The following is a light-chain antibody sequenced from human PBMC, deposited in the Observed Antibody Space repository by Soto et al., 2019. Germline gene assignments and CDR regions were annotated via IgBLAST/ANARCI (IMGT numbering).Light chain of an antibody. V-gene: IGKV3-20*01. CDR3: QQYGSSRT. CDR1: QSVSSY. CDR2: GAP. Sequence: EIVLTQSPATLSLSPGERATLSCRASQSVSSYLAWYQQKPGQAPRLLIYGAPSRATGIPDRFSGSGSGTDFILTISRLEPEDFAVYYCQQYGSSRTFGQGTKVDIK. J-gene: IGKJ1*01.